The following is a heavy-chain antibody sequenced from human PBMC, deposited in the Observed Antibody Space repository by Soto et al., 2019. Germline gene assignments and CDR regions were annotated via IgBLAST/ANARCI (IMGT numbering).Heavy chain of an antibody. CDR1: GFTFSDYY. CDR3: ARELAGYSGYDYYDY. CDR2: ISSSSSYT. Sequence: VGSLRLSCAASGFTFSDYYMSWIRQAPGKGLEWVSYISSSSSYTNYADSVKGRFTVSRDNAKNSLYLQMNSLRAEDTAVYYCARELAGYSGYDYYDYWGQGTLVTVYS. V-gene: IGHV3-11*06. J-gene: IGHJ4*02. D-gene: IGHD5-12*01.